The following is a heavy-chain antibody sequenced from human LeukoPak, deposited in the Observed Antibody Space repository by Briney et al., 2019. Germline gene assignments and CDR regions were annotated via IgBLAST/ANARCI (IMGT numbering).Heavy chain of an antibody. CDR2: TYYRSKWYN. D-gene: IGHD2-2*01. J-gene: IGHJ6*03. Sequence: SQTLSLTCAISGDSVSSNSAAWNWIRQSPSRGLEWLGRTYYRSKWYNDYAVSVKSRITINPDTSKYQFSLQLNSVTPEDTAVYYCARERVVPAAYYYYYYMDVWGKGTTVTVSS. CDR1: GDSVSSNSAA. V-gene: IGHV6-1*01. CDR3: ARERVVPAAYYYYYYMDV.